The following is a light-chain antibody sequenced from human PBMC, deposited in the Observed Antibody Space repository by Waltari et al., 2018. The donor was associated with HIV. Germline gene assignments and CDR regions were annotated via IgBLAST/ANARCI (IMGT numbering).Light chain of an antibody. CDR3: ESADSSLWV. CDR1: ALPKQY. V-gene: IGLV3-25*03. Sequence: SYELTQPPSVSVSPGQTARITCSGDALPKQYAYWYQQKEGQAPVLVIYKDSERPSGIPERFSGSSSGTKVTLTISGVQAEDEADYYCESADSSLWVFGGGTKLTVL. J-gene: IGLJ3*02. CDR2: KDS.